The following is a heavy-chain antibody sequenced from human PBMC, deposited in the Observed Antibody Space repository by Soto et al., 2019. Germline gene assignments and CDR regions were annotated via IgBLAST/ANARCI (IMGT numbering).Heavy chain of an antibody. CDR3: AKDPVAAQAFYYYYLDV. Sequence: GGSLRLSCAASGFTFSSYAMSWVRQAPGKGLEWVSAISGSGGSTYYADSVKGRFTISRDNSKNTLYLQMNSLRAEDTAVYYCAKDPVAAQAFYYYYLDVCGKGTSVTVSS. D-gene: IGHD6-19*01. CDR2: ISGSGGST. V-gene: IGHV3-23*01. J-gene: IGHJ6*03. CDR1: GFTFSSYA.